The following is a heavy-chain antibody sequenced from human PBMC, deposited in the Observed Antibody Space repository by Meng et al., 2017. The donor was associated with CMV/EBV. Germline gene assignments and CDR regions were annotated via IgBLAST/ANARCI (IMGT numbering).Heavy chain of an antibody. V-gene: IGHV3-73*01. CDR2: IRSKANSYAT. Sequence: GESLKISCAASGFTFSGPAMHWVRQASGKGLEWVGRIRSKANSYATAYAASVKGRFTISRDDSKNTAYLQMNSLKTEDTAVYYCTRPAWASSGNNWFDPWGQGTLVTVSS. J-gene: IGHJ5*02. CDR3: TRPAWASSGNNWFDP. D-gene: IGHD3-22*01. CDR1: GFTFSGPA.